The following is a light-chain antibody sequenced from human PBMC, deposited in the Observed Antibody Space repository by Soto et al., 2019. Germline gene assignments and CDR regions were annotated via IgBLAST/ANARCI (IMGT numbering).Light chain of an antibody. V-gene: IGKV1-5*01. Sequence: DIQMTQSPSTLSASVGDRVTITCRASQSISSWLAWYQQKPGTAPKVVIYDASSLESGVPSRFSGSGSGTEFTLTISSLQPDDFATYYCQQYHSYSYTFGQGTKLEIK. J-gene: IGKJ2*01. CDR1: QSISSW. CDR2: DAS. CDR3: QQYHSYSYT.